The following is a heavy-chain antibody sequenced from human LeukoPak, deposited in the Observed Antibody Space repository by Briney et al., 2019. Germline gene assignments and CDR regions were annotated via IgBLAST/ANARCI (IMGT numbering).Heavy chain of an antibody. CDR1: GYTFTGYY. D-gene: IGHD6-13*01. Sequence: ASVKVSCKASGYTFTGYYMHWVRQAPGQGLEWMGRINPNSGGTNYAQKFQGRATVTRDTSISTAYMELSRLRSDDTAVYYCARDRIAAAGQLYNWFDPWGQGTLVTVSS. J-gene: IGHJ5*02. CDR2: INPNSGGT. V-gene: IGHV1-2*06. CDR3: ARDRIAAAGQLYNWFDP.